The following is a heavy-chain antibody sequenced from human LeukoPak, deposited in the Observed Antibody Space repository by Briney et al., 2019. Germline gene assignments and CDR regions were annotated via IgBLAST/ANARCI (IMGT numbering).Heavy chain of an antibody. CDR1: GGSISSYY. CDR3: ASLEAWPYYYRY. J-gene: IGHJ4*02. D-gene: IGHD3-10*01. V-gene: IGHV4-59*08. Sequence: SETLSLTCTVSGGSISSYYWSWIRQPPGKGLEWIGYIYYSGSTNYNPSLKSRVTISVDTSKNQFSLKLSSVTAADTAVYHCASLEAWPYYYRYWGQGTLVTVSS. CDR2: IYYSGST.